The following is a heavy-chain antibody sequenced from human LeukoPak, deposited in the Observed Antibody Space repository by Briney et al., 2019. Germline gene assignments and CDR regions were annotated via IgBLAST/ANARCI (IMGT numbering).Heavy chain of an antibody. CDR1: GFTFSGYT. D-gene: IGHD5-18*01. CDR3: AKDRYAWTSGYSYNPFDY. V-gene: IGHV3-23*01. CDR2: ISGSGTST. J-gene: IGHJ4*02. Sequence: GGSLRLSSATPGFTFSGYTMSWVRQAPGNGLEWVSGISGSGTSTFYADSVKGRFTISRDNSKKTLYLQMNSLRAEDTAVYYCAKDRYAWTSGYSYNPFDYWGQGTLVTVSS.